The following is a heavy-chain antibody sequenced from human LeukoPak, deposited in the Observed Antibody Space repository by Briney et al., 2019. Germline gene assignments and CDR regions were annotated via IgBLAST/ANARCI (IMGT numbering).Heavy chain of an antibody. CDR1: GFTVSRNY. CDR2: IYSGGST. V-gene: IGHV3-66*01. D-gene: IGHD3-10*01. CDR3: ARDTYYYGSGSYQPDYYGMDV. Sequence: PGGSLRLSCAASGFTVSRNYMRWVRQAPGKGLEWVSVIYSGGSTYYADSVKGRLTISRDNSKNTLYLQMNSLRAEDTAVYYCARDTYYYGSGSYQPDYYGMDVWGQGTTVTVSS. J-gene: IGHJ6*02.